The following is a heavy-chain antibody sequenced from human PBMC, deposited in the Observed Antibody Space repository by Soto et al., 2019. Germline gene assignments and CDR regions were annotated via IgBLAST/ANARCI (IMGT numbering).Heavy chain of an antibody. J-gene: IGHJ4*02. CDR1: GFTFGTYD. V-gene: IGHV3-23*01. CDR2: ISSSGTNT. Sequence: EVQLLESGGGLVQPGGSLRLSCAASGFTFGTYDMSWVRQAPGKGLEWVAAISSSGTNTPYADSVKGRFTISRDNSKNTLYLQMNSLRAEDTAVYFCGYNSGGSYNYDYWGQGTLVTVSS. CDR3: GYNSGGSYNYDY. D-gene: IGHD3-10*01.